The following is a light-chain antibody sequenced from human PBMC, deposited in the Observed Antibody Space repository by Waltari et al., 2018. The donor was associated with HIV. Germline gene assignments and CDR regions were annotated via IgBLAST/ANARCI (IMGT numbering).Light chain of an antibody. CDR2: SLS. Sequence: QSVLTQTPSPSGTPGQRVIVSCSGSSSNLGSNTVYCYQLLPGAAPRRLIHSLSQRPPGGPDRFSGSKSGASASLAISGLQSEDEADYYCAAWDDNLNGYVFGSGTKVTVL. CDR1: SSNLGSNT. V-gene: IGLV1-44*01. CDR3: AAWDDNLNGYV. J-gene: IGLJ1*01.